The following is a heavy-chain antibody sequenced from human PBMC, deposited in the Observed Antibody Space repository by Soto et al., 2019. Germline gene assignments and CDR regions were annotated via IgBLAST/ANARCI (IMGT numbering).Heavy chain of an antibody. D-gene: IGHD1-26*01. CDR3: ARDLGGSRDS. Sequence: QVQLVQSGAEVKKPGASVKVSCKASGNTFTGYYIHWVRQAPGQGLEWMGWINPNNDGTTYGEKLQGGFTMNRDTSTSTAYMELSRLRSDETAGYYGARDLGGSRDSWGQGTLVTFSS. V-gene: IGHV1-2*02. CDR1: GNTFTGYY. J-gene: IGHJ5*01. CDR2: INPNNDGT.